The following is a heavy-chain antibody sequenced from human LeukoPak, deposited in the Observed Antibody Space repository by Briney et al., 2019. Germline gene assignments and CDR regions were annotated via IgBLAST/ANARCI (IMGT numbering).Heavy chain of an antibody. V-gene: IGHV3-7*01. CDR1: GFTFSSYW. Sequence: GGSLRLSCAASGFTFSSYWLSWVRQAPGQGLEWVANIKQDGSEKYYVDSVKGRFTISRDNAKNSLYLQMNSLRAEDTAVYYCARDRCSSTSCPPGGYYYGMDVWGQGTTVTVSS. CDR3: ARDRCSSTSCPPGGYYYGMDV. J-gene: IGHJ6*02. CDR2: IKQDGSEK. D-gene: IGHD2-2*01.